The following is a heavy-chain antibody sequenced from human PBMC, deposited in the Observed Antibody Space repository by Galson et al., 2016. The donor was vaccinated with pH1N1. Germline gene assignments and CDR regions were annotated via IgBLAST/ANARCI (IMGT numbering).Heavy chain of an antibody. CDR2: TYYRSTWSN. Sequence: ISGDSVSSNRVAWHWIRQSPSRGLEWLGTTYYRSTWSNDYAVSVKSRITINPDTSKNQFSLQLDSVTPEDTAVYYCARVRASGWPNYYGMDVWGHGTTVTVSS. D-gene: IGHD6-19*01. CDR3: ARVRASGWPNYYGMDV. CDR1: GDSVSSNRVA. V-gene: IGHV6-1*01. J-gene: IGHJ6*02.